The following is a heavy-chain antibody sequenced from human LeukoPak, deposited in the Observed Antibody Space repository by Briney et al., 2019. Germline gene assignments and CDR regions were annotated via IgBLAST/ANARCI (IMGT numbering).Heavy chain of an antibody. J-gene: IGHJ3*02. D-gene: IGHD4-17*01. Sequence: SATLSLTCAVSGDSISSGDWWSWVRQPPGKGLEWIGEIYHTGNTNYNPSLKSRVTMSVDKSKNQFSLKLNSVTAADTAVYYCATYGDYIVDAFDIWGQGTMVTVSS. V-gene: IGHV4-4*02. CDR2: IYHTGNT. CDR3: ATYGDYIVDAFDI. CDR1: GDSISSGDW.